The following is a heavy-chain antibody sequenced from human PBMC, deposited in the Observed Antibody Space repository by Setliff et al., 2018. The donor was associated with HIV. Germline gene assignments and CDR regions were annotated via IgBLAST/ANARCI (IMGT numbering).Heavy chain of an antibody. Sequence: PSETLSLTCAVYGGSFSGYYWSWIRQPPGKGLEWIGHIYYSGSTYLNPSLKSRVTISVDRSKDQFSLKMTSVTAADTAIYYCARSSTAGFDFWGQGTLVTVSS. CDR1: GGSFSGYY. CDR2: IYYSGST. D-gene: IGHD6-19*01. V-gene: IGHV4-34*01. J-gene: IGHJ4*02. CDR3: ARSSTAGFDF.